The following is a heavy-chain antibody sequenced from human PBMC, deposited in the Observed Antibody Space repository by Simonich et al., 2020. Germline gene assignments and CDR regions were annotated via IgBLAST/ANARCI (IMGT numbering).Heavy chain of an antibody. J-gene: IGHJ4*02. CDR2: INHRERT. V-gene: IGHV4-34*01. CDR3: AMRVLNYDY. Sequence: QVQLQQWGAGLLKPSETLSLTCAVYGGSFSGFYWSGIRQPPGKGLEWIGEINHRERTNYNPSLKSRVTISVDTSKNQFSLKLSSVTAADTAVYYCAMRVLNYDYWGQGTLVTVSS. CDR1: GGSFSGFY.